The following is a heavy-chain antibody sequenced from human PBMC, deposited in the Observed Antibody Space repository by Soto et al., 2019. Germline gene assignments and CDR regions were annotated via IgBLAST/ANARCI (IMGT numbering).Heavy chain of an antibody. V-gene: IGHV1-2*02. D-gene: IGHD2-2*02. CDR1: GYTFTGQY. Sequence: SLKVSCRGSGYTFTGQYMHWVRQAPGQGLERMGWINPNSGGTNYAQKFQGRVTMTRDTSISTAYMELSRLRSDDTAVYYCARDRCSSTSCYTSWSPNAGGNFDYWGQGTLVTVSS. J-gene: IGHJ4*02. CDR3: ARDRCSSTSCYTSWSPNAGGNFDY. CDR2: INPNSGGT.